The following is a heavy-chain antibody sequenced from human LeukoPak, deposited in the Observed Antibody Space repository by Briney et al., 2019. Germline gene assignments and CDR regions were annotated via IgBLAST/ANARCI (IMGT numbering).Heavy chain of an antibody. CDR3: TTDRFWSLVVVAVYYYMDV. CDR2: VKSKADSGTT. J-gene: IGHJ6*03. V-gene: IGHV3-15*01. D-gene: IGHD2-15*01. Sequence: PGGSLRLSCATSGFTFSHAWMNWVRQAPGKGLEWVGRVKSKADSGTTDYAAPVKGRFTISRDDSKNTLFLQMNSLKTEDTAVYYCTTDRFWSLVVVAVYYYMDVWGKGTTVTISS. CDR1: GFTFSHAW.